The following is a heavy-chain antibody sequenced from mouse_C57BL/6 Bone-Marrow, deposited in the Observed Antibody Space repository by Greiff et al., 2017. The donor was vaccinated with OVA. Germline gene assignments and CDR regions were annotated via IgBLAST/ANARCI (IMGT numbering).Heavy chain of an antibody. D-gene: IGHD2-10*01. CDR3: ARERILLRTLYWCFDV. CDR1: GYTFTSYW. CDR2: IDPSDSYT. V-gene: IGHV1-69*01. J-gene: IGHJ1*03. Sequence: QVQLQQPGAELVMPGASVKLSCKASGYTFTSYWMHWVKQRPGQGLEWIGEIDPSDSYTNYNQKFKGKSTLTVDKSSSTAYMQLSSLTSEDTAVYYGARERILLRTLYWCFDVWGTGTTVTVSS.